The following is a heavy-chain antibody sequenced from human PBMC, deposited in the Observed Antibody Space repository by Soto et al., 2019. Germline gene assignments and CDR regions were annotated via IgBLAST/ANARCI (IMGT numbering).Heavy chain of an antibody. D-gene: IGHD1-7*01. J-gene: IGHJ4*02. V-gene: IGHV3-30*03. CDR3: ARDGVYSTEYNWNYGNYFDH. CDR1: GFSFINYG. CDR2: ISYDGSNE. Sequence: PGGSLRLSCAASGFSFINYGMHWVRQAPGKGLEWVAFISYDGSNEYYVDSVKGRFTISRDNSKNTLYLQMNSLRPDDTAVYYCARDGVYSTEYNWNYGNYFDHWGQGALVTVPS.